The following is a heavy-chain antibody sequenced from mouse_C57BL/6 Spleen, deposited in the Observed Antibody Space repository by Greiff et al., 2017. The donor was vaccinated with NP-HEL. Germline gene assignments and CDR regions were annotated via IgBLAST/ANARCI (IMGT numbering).Heavy chain of an antibody. CDR2: IWSDGST. Sequence: VQRVESGPGLVAPSQSLSITCTVSGFSLTSYGVHWVRQPPGKGLEWLVVIWSDGSTTYNSALKSRLSISKDNSKSQVFLKMNSLQTDDTAMYYCARSTMVTGYAMDYWGQGTSVTVSS. V-gene: IGHV2-6*03. CDR3: ARSTMVTGYAMDY. D-gene: IGHD2-2*01. CDR1: GFSLTSYG. J-gene: IGHJ4*01.